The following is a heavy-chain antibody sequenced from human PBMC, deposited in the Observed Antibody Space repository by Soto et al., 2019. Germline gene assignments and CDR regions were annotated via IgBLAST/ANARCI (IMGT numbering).Heavy chain of an antibody. Sequence: GASVKVSCKASGYTFTSYGISWVRQAPGQGLEWMGWISAYNGETIYAQKFQGRVTMTEDTSTDTAYMELSSLRSEDTAVYYCAGRAVSSSWSFYYYYGMDVWGQGTTVTVSS. CDR2: ISAYNGET. D-gene: IGHD6-13*01. V-gene: IGHV1-18*01. CDR1: GYTFTSYG. CDR3: AGRAVSSSWSFYYYYGMDV. J-gene: IGHJ6*02.